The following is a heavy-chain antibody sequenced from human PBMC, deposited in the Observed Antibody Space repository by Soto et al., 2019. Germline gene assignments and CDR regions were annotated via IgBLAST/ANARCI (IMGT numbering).Heavy chain of an antibody. CDR1: GGTFSSYA. J-gene: IGHJ4*02. CDR2: INAGNGNT. V-gene: IGHV1-3*01. D-gene: IGHD3-22*01. CDR3: ARGKYYYDSSGLGY. Sequence: GASVKVSCKASGGTFSSYAISWVRQAPGQRLEWMGWINAGNGNTKYSQKFQGRVTITRDTSASTAYMELSSLRSEDTAVYYCARGKYYYDSSGLGYWGQGTLVTVSS.